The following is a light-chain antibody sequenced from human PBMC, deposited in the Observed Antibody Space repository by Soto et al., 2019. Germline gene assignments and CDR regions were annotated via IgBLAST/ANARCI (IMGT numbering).Light chain of an antibody. CDR3: QQYGSSQT. J-gene: IGKJ1*01. Sequence: EIVLTQSPDTLSLSPGERATLSCRASQSVSSSYLAWYQQKPGQAPRLLIYGASSRATGIPDRFSGSGSGTDFTLAISRLEPEDFAVYYCQQYGSSQTFGQGTYVDIK. V-gene: IGKV3-20*01. CDR1: QSVSSSY. CDR2: GAS.